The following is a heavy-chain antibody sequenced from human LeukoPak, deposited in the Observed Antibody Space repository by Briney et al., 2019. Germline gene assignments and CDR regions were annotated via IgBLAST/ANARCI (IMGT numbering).Heavy chain of an antibody. V-gene: IGHV1-2*06. D-gene: IGHD3-3*01. CDR3: ARERFLEWYIDY. Sequence: ASVKVSCKASGYTFTGYHMHWVRQAPGQGLEWMGRINPNTGGTNYAQKFQGRVTMTRDTSISTAYMELSRLRSDDTAVYYCARERFLEWYIDYWGQGTLVTVSS. CDR1: GYTFTGYH. J-gene: IGHJ4*02. CDR2: INPNTGGT.